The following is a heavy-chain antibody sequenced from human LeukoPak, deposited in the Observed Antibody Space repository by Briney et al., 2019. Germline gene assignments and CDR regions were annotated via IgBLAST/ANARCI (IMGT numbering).Heavy chain of an antibody. V-gene: IGHV1-69*05. CDR1: GGTFSSYA. Sequence: SVKVSCKASGGTFSSYAISWVRQAPGQGLEWMGRIIPIFGTANYAQKFQGRVTITTDDSTRTAYMALSSMRPEDTAVYYCARGFYYYYYTDVWGKGTTVTVSS. J-gene: IGHJ6*03. CDR3: ARGFYYYYYTDV. CDR2: IIPIFGTA.